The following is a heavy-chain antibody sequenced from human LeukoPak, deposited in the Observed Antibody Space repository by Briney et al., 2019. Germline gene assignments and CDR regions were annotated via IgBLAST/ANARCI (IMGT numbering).Heavy chain of an antibody. V-gene: IGHV3-74*01. CDR3: VRALHGWYSGYFDY. Sequence: GGSLRLSRAASGFTFSSYWMHWVRQASGKGLVWVSRINSDGSSTGYADSVKGRFTISRDNAKNTLYLQMNSLRAEDTAVYYCVRALHGWYSGYFDYWGQGTLVTVSS. CDR1: GFTFSSYW. J-gene: IGHJ4*02. D-gene: IGHD6-19*01. CDR2: INSDGSST.